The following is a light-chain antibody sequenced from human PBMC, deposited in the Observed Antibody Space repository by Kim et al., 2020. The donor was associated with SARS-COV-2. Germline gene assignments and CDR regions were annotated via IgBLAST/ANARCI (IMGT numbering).Light chain of an antibody. J-gene: IGLJ2*01. Sequence: ALGQTVRSTCQGDSLRSYYSTWYQQKRGQAPILVIDGRNNRPSGIPDRFSGSSSGNTASLTISGTQAEDEAYYYCHSRDSDGNVVFGGGTQLTVL. CDR3: HSRDSDGNVV. CDR1: SLRSYY. V-gene: IGLV3-19*01. CDR2: GRN.